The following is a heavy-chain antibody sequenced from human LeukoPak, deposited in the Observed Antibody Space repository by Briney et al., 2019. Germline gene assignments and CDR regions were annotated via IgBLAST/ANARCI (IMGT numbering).Heavy chain of an antibody. CDR2: IYYSGST. Sequence: SETLSLTCTVSGGSISSHYWSWIRQPPGKGLEWIGYIYYSGSTNSNPSLKSRVTISVDTSKNQFSLKLSSVTAADTAVYYCARGGDGYTLYHFDYWGQGTLVTVSS. CDR1: GGSISSHY. D-gene: IGHD5-24*01. CDR3: ARGGDGYTLYHFDY. J-gene: IGHJ4*02. V-gene: IGHV4-59*11.